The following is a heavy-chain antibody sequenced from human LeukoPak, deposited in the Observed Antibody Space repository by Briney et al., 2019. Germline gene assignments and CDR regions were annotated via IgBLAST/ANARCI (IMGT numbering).Heavy chain of an antibody. Sequence: PGGSLRFSCAASGFTFSNAWMSWVRQAPGKGLEWVGRIKSKTDGGTTDYAAPVKGRFTISRDDSKNTLYLQMNSLKTEDTAVYYCTTDISRGWLRYTPAEGYWGQGTLVTVSS. J-gene: IGHJ4*02. CDR2: IKSKTDGGTT. CDR3: TTDISRGWLRYTPAEGY. V-gene: IGHV3-15*01. D-gene: IGHD5-12*01. CDR1: GFTFSNAW.